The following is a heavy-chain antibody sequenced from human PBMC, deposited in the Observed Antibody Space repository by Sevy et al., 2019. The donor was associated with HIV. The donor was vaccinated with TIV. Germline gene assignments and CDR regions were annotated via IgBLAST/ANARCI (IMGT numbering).Heavy chain of an antibody. D-gene: IGHD3-16*02. CDR2: ISGSGGST. V-gene: IGHV3-23*01. CDR1: GFTFSSYA. J-gene: IGHJ4*02. CDR3: AKDSYTRLGELSAGYFDY. Sequence: GGSLRLSCAASGFTFSSYAISWVRQAPGKGLEWVSAISGSGGSTYYADSVKGRFTISRDNSKNTLYLQMNSLRAEDTAVYYCAKDSYTRLGELSAGYFDYWGQGTLVTVSS.